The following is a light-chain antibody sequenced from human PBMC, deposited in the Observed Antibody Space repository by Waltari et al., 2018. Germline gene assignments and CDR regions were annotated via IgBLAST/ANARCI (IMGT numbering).Light chain of an antibody. Sequence: KFVLTQPHSVSESPGKTITISCTRSSGSIASDHVQWYQQRPGSAPSTVIYEDNRRPSGVSARFSGSSDSSSNSASLTISGLKTEDEADYFCQAYDENNPWVIGGGTRLTVL. CDR3: QAYDENNPWV. J-gene: IGLJ3*02. CDR1: SGSIASDH. V-gene: IGLV6-57*04. CDR2: EDN.